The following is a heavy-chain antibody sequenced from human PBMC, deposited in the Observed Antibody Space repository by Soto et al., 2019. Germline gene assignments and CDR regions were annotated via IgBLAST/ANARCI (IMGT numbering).Heavy chain of an antibody. Sequence: GESLKISCKGSGYSFTSYWIGWVRQMPGKGLEWMGIIYPGDSDTRYSPSFQGQVTISADKSISTAYLQWSSLKASDTAMYYCARNYYGSGSSNYYYYLDVWGKGTTVTFSS. CDR1: GYSFTSYW. CDR3: ARNYYGSGSSNYYYYLDV. CDR2: IYPGDSDT. J-gene: IGHJ6*03. V-gene: IGHV5-51*01. D-gene: IGHD3-10*01.